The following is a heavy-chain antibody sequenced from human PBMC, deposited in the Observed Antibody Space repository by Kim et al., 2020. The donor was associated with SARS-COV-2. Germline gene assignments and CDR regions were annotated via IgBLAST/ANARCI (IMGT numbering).Heavy chain of an antibody. CDR1: GGSISSGGYY. V-gene: IGHV4-31*03. CDR3: ARDTSRWLQFRT. Sequence: SETLSLTCTVSGGSISSGGYYWSWIRQHPGKGLEWIGYIYYSGSTYYNPSLKSRVTISVDTSKNQFSLKLSSVTAADTAVYYCARDTSRWLQFRTWGQGTLVTVSS. CDR2: IYYSGST. J-gene: IGHJ5*02. D-gene: IGHD5-12*01.